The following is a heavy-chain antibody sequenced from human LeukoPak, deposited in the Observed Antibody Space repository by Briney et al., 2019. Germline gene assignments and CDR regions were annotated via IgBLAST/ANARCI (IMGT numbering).Heavy chain of an antibody. CDR3: AKNSLSSRLRYFDY. CDR2: ISYDGSNK. D-gene: IGHD4-17*01. V-gene: IGHV3-30*18. Sequence: GGSLRLSCAASGFDFNSYSMTWVRQAPGKGLEWVAVISYDGSNKYYADSVKGRFTISRDNSKNTLFLQMNSLRTEDTAVYYCAKNSLSSRLRYFDYWGQGTLVTVSS. CDR1: GFDFNSYS. J-gene: IGHJ4*02.